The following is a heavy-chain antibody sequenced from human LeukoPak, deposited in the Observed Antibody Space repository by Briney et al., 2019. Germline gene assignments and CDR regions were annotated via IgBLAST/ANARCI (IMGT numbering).Heavy chain of an antibody. V-gene: IGHV5-51*01. CDR1: GYSFTSYW. CDR2: VYPGDSDT. Sequence: GESLKISCKGSGYSFTSYWIGWVRQMPGKGLEWMGRVYPGDSDTKYSPSFQGQVPISADKSISTAYLQWSSLKASDTAMYYCARHPGYSYGYTSSDYWGQGTLVTVSS. D-gene: IGHD5-18*01. CDR3: ARHPGYSYGYTSSDY. J-gene: IGHJ4*02.